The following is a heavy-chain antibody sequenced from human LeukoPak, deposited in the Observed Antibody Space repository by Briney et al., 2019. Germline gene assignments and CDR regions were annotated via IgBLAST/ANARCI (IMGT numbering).Heavy chain of an antibody. CDR3: ARGVHYFDY. Sequence: SETLSLTCTVSGGSISTSSYYRGWVRQPPGKGLEWIGNIFYSGSTYYSPSLKSRVTISVDTSKNQFSLKLSSVTAADTAVYYCARGVHYFDYWGQGTLVTVSS. CDR2: IFYSGST. CDR1: GGSISTSSYY. V-gene: IGHV4-39*07. J-gene: IGHJ4*02. D-gene: IGHD1-1*01.